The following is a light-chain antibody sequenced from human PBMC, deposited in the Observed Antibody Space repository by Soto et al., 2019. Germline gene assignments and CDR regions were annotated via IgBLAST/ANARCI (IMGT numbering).Light chain of an antibody. CDR2: DAY. CDR1: QTIRSL. Sequence: EIVLTQSPATLALSPGETATLSCRASQTIRSLLGWYQQKPGQAPRLVIYDAYYRATGIPTRFSGSGSGTDFTLTISSLEPEDFGVYYCQQRSSWPLTFGGGIKVEI. V-gene: IGKV3-11*01. J-gene: IGKJ4*01. CDR3: QQRSSWPLT.